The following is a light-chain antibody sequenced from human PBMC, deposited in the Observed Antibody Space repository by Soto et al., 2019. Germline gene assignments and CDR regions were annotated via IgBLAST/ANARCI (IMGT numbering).Light chain of an antibody. CDR2: GAS. CDR3: QQYNTWPRT. CDR1: QSVSNN. V-gene: IGKV3-15*01. J-gene: IGKJ1*01. Sequence: EIVMTQSPATLSVSPGERATLSCRASQSVSNNLAWYQQKPGQAPRLLIYGASTRATGIPARFSGSGSGTECTRTVSSLQSEDFSVYYCQQYNTWPRTFGQGTKVEIK.